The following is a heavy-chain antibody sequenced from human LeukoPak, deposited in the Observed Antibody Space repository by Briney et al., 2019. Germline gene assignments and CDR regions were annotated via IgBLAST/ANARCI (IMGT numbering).Heavy chain of an antibody. D-gene: IGHD3-3*01. CDR1: GGSFSGYY. CDR2: INHSGST. J-gene: IGHJ4*02. CDR3: ARGSRNFGVVIMPFDY. V-gene: IGHV4-34*01. Sequence: SETLSLTCAVHGGSFSGYYWSWIRQPPGKGLEWIGEINHSGSTKYNPSLKSRVTISVDTCKNHFSLKLTSATTADTAVYYCARGSRNFGVVIMPFDYWGQGTLVSVSS.